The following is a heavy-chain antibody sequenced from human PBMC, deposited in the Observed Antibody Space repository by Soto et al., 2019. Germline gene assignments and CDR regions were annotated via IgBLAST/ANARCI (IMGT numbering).Heavy chain of an antibody. CDR1: GFTFINYA. Sequence: WGSLRLSCAASGFTFINYAITFVRHSPGKGLEWVSGLNGSGGSTSSADSVKGRFAISRDNSKNTLYLQMNSLRDGDTAVYYCARGFSAGKGSPPDYWGQGTLVTVSS. D-gene: IGHD3-10*01. CDR3: ARGFSAGKGSPPDY. V-gene: IGHV3-23*01. CDR2: LNGSGGST. J-gene: IGHJ4*02.